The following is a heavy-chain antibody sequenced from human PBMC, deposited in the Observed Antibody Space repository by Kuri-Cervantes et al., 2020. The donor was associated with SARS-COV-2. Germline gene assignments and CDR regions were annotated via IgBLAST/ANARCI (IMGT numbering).Heavy chain of an antibody. J-gene: IGHJ4*02. CDR3: ARLDYCTSTACLDY. V-gene: IGHV4-38-2*01. D-gene: IGHD2-2*01. Sequence: SETLSLTCAVSGYSISSGYYWGWIRQPPGKGLEWIGSIFHSGNTYYNPSLKSRVTISLDKSKNQFSLNLSSVTAADTALYYCARLDYCTSTACLDYWGQETLVTVSS. CDR1: GYSISSGYY. CDR2: IFHSGNT.